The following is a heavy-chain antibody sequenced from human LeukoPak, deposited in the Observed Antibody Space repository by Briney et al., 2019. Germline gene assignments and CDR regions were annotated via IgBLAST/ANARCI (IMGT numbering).Heavy chain of an antibody. D-gene: IGHD2-2*02. CDR3: ARDHKGLIPGDY. CDR1: GYTFTGYY. Sequence: ASVKVSCKASGYTFTGYYMHWVRQTPGQGLEWMGWINPNSGGTNYAQKFQGRVTMTRDTSISTAYMELSRLRSDDTAVYYCARDHKGLIPGDYWGQGTLVTVSS. CDR2: INPNSGGT. J-gene: IGHJ4*02. V-gene: IGHV1-2*02.